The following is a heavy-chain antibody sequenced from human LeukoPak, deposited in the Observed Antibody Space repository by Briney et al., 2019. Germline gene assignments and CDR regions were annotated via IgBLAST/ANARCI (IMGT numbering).Heavy chain of an antibody. CDR2: IYTSGST. CDR3: ARHGTRSSSSSMDY. V-gene: IGHV4-4*09. Sequence: PSETLSLTCSVSGGSISSYYWSWIRQPPGKGWEGMGYIYTSGSTNYIPSLKSRVTISLDTSKNQFSLKLSSVTAADTAVYYCARHGTRSSSSSMDYWGQGTLVTVSS. D-gene: IGHD6-6*01. CDR1: GGSISSYY. J-gene: IGHJ4*02.